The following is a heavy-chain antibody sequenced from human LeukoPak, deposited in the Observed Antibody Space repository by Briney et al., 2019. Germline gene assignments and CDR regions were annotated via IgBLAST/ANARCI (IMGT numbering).Heavy chain of an antibody. CDR2: INTKSGAT. D-gene: IGHD5-18*01. Sequence: GASVKVSCKASGYTLTGYCMHWVRQAPGQGLEWLGWINTKSGATNYAQNFQGRVTMTRDTSMSTTYMELKRLRSDDTAVYYCAREIGPRQLHLWGSAFDYWGQGTLVTVSS. CDR1: GYTLTGYC. J-gene: IGHJ4*02. V-gene: IGHV1-2*02. CDR3: AREIGPRQLHLWGSAFDY.